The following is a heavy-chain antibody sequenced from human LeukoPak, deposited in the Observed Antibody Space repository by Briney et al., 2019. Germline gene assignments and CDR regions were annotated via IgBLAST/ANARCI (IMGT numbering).Heavy chain of an antibody. CDR2: INHSGST. J-gene: IGHJ5*02. Sequence: SETLSLTCAVYGGSFSGYYWSWIRQPAGKGLEWIGEINHSGSTNYNPSLKSRVTISVDTSKNQFSLKLSSVTAADTAVYYCARGKQGVPAAIFKSFSWFDPWGQGTLVTVSS. CDR1: GGSFSGYY. D-gene: IGHD2-2*02. V-gene: IGHV4-34*01. CDR3: ARGKQGVPAAIFKSFSWFDP.